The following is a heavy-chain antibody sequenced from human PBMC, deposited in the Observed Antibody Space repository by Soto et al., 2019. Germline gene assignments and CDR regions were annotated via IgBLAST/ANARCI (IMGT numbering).Heavy chain of an antibody. J-gene: IGHJ5*02. CDR2: VHYSGST. CDR3: ARLLGDIAVVPGGISGSCSGGSCFSRFDP. V-gene: IGHV4-39*01. Sequence: SETLSLTCTVSGGSISSNNYFWGWIRQPPGKGMEWIGSVHYSGSTSYNPSLKSRLTISVDTSKNQVSLKLSSVTAADTAVYYCARLLGDIAVVPGGISGSCSGGSCFSRFDPWGQGTLVTVSS. CDR1: GGSISSNNYF. D-gene: IGHD2-15*01.